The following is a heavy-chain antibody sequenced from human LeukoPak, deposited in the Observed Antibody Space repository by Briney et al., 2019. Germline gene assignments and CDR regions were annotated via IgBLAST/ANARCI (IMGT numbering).Heavy chain of an antibody. J-gene: IGHJ4*02. V-gene: IGHV1-3*03. CDR2: INAGNGNT. CDR1: GYTFTSYA. D-gene: IGHD3-22*01. Sequence: GASVKVSCKASGYTFTSYAMHWVRQAPGQRLEWMGWINAGNGNTKYSQEFQGRVTITRDTSASTAYMELSSLRSEDMAVYYCARGQTTYYYDSSGYYSPLYYFDYWGQGTLVTVSS. CDR3: ARGQTTYYYDSSGYYSPLYYFDY.